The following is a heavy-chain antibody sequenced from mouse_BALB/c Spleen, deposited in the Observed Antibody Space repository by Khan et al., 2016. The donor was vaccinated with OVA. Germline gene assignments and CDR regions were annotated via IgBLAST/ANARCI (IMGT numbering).Heavy chain of an antibody. CDR3: AREWAAWFPY. Sequence: VQLQQSGAELARPGASVKLSCKASGYTFTDYYINWMRQRTGQGLEWIGEFYPGSDNTYYNEKFKGKATLTADKSSSTAYMQLSSLTSEDSSVYLWAREWAAWFPYWGQGTPVTVSA. J-gene: IGHJ3*01. D-gene: IGHD1-3*01. CDR2: FYPGSDNT. V-gene: IGHV1-77*01. CDR1: GYTFTDYY.